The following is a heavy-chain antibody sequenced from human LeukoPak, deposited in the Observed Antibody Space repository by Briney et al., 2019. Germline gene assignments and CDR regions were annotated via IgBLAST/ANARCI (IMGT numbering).Heavy chain of an antibody. CDR2: IKQDGSEK. CDR3: ARETGTTAYFDY. D-gene: IGHD1-1*01. Sequence: GGSLRLSCEGSAFIFSGHWMNWVRQTPGKGLEWVANIKQDGSEKYYVDSVKGRFTISRDNAKNSLYLQMNSLRAEDTAVYYCARETGTTAYFDYWGQGTLVTVSS. CDR1: AFIFSGHW. V-gene: IGHV3-7*01. J-gene: IGHJ4*02.